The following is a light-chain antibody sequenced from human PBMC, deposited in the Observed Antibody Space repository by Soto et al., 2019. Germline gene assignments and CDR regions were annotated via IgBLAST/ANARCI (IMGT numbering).Light chain of an antibody. CDR1: QSFSGY. V-gene: IGKV3-11*01. CDR3: QQRSNWPPVIT. J-gene: IGKJ5*01. CDR2: DAS. Sequence: DILLTQSPATLSLSPGERATLSCRASQSFSGYLAWYQQKPGQAPRLLIYDASKRPTGIPARFSGRGSGTDSTLPISSREPEHFEVYYCQQRSNWPPVITFGQGTRLEIK.